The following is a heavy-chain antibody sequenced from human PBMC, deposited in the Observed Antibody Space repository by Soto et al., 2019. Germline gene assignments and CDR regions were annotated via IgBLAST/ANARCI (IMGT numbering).Heavy chain of an antibody. J-gene: IGHJ5*02. Sequence: ASVKVSCKASGYTFTSYDINWVRQATGQGLEWMGWMNPNSGNPGYAQKFQGRVTMTRNTSISTAYMELSSLRSEDTAVYYCARVSGGTKYNWFDPWGQGTLVTVSS. CDR2: MNPNSGNP. V-gene: IGHV1-8*01. CDR1: GYTFTSYD. D-gene: IGHD3-10*01. CDR3: ARVSGGTKYNWFDP.